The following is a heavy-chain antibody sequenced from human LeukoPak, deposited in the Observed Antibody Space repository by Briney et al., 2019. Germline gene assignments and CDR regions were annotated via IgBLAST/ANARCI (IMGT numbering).Heavy chain of an antibody. J-gene: IGHJ5*02. Sequence: VASVKVSCKASGYTFTSYGISWVRQAPGQGLEWMGWIGAYNGNTNYAQKLQGRVTMTTDTSTSTPYTELRSLRSDDTAVYYCARLAAAGTWWWWFDPWGQGTLVTVSS. CDR2: IGAYNGNT. V-gene: IGHV1-18*01. CDR3: ARLAAAGTWWWWFDP. CDR1: GYTFTSYG. D-gene: IGHD6-13*01.